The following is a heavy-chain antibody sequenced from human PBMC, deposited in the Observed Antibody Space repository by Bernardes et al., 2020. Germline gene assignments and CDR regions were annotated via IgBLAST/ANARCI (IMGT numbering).Heavy chain of an antibody. CDR2: IYSGGST. J-gene: IGHJ4*02. D-gene: IGHD2-15*01. CDR3: ARIEWGGYCSGGSCYGMDKRGIGFDY. Sequence: GGSLRLSCAASGFTVSSNYMSWVRQAPGKGLEWVSVIYSGGSTYYADSVKGRFTISRDNSKNTLYLQMNSLRAEDTAVYYCARIEWGGYCSGGSCYGMDKRGIGFDYWGQGTLVTVSS. CDR1: GFTVSSNY. V-gene: IGHV3-53*01.